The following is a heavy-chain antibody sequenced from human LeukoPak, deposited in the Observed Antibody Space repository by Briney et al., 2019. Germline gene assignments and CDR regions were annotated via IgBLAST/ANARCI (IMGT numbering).Heavy chain of an antibody. CDR2: IYTSGST. D-gene: IGHD2-2*01. J-gene: IGHJ6*03. CDR3: ATPQLLRGYYYMDV. V-gene: IGHV4-4*07. Sequence: PSETLSLTCTVSGGSISSYYWSWIRQPAGKGLEWIGRIYTSGSTNYNPSLKSRVTMSVDTSKNQFSLKLSSVTAADTAVYYCATPQLLRGYYYMDVWGKGTTVTVSS. CDR1: GGSISSYY.